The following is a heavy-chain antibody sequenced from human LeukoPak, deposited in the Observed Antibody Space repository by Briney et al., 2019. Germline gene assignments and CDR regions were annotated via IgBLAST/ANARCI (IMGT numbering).Heavy chain of an antibody. CDR3: AKVPRGTTYYFDY. CDR1: GFSFSSYD. CDR2: ISGRGGSN. J-gene: IGHJ4*02. D-gene: IGHD2/OR15-2a*01. Sequence: PGGSLRLSCAASGFSFSSYDMSWVRQAPGKGPEWVSRISGRGGSNAYVDSVKGRFTISRDNSKNTLFLQMNSLRAEDTAVYYCAKVPRGTTYYFDYWGQGTLVTVSS. V-gene: IGHV3-23*01.